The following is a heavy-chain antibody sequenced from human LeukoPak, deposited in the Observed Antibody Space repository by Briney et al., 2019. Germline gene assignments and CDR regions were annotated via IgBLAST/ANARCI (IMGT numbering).Heavy chain of an antibody. CDR2: IKSKAGGGTA. Sequence: PGGSLRLSCAASGFTFSDAWLIWLRQIPRKGLEWVGRIKSKAGGGTADYGAPVKGRFTISRDDSNSTLHLQMNSLKTEGTAVYYCLPVGGETGKSAYWGQGTLVTVSS. V-gene: IGHV3-15*01. CDR3: LPVGGETGKSAY. J-gene: IGHJ4*02. CDR1: GFTFSDAW. D-gene: IGHD1-1*01.